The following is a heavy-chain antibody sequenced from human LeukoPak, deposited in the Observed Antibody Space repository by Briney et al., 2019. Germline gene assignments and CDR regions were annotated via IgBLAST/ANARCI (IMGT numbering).Heavy chain of an antibody. CDR1: GFTFSSYS. D-gene: IGHD5-12*01. Sequence: GGSLRLSCAASGFTFSSYSMNWVRQAPGKGLEWVSSISSSSSYIYYADSVKGRFTISRDNSENTLYLQMHSLRAEDTAIYYCAKFSGYGDWGYYYYYMDVWGKGTTVTISS. CDR3: AKFSGYGDWGYYYYYMDV. CDR2: ISSSSSYI. V-gene: IGHV3-21*04. J-gene: IGHJ6*03.